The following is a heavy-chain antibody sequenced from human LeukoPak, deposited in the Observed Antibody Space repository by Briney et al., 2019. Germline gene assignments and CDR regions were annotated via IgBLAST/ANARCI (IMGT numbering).Heavy chain of an antibody. CDR2: IYYSGST. CDR3: GKVGILGTLFDP. D-gene: IGHD1-7*01. J-gene: IGHJ5*02. V-gene: IGHV4-59*11. CDR1: GGSISSHY. Sequence: PSETLSLTCTVSGGSISSHYWSWIRQPPGKGLEWIGYIYYSGSTNYNPSLESRVTISVDTSKNQFSLKLGSVTAADTAVDYCGKVGILGTLFDPWGKETLAT.